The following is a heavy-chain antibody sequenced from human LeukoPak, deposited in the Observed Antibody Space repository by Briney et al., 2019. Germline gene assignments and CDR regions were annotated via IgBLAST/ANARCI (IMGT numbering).Heavy chain of an antibody. CDR3: AIMHPYYDGSGYWVQ. J-gene: IGHJ4*02. CDR2: ISTSGGSS. D-gene: IGHD3-22*01. Sequence: GESLRLSCAASGFTFSSYAMSWVRQAPGKGLEWVSGISTSGGSSSYADSVKGRFTITRDNPRNTLYMQMNSLRAEDTALYYCAIMHPYYDGSGYWVQWGQGTLVTVSS. V-gene: IGHV3-23*01. CDR1: GFTFSSYA.